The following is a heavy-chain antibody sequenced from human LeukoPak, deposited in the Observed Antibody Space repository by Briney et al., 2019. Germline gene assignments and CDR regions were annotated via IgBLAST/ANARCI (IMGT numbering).Heavy chain of an antibody. CDR1: GYTFTSYA. D-gene: IGHD6-13*01. J-gene: IGHJ5*02. CDR3: ASSSSWFGRNWFDP. V-gene: IGHV7-4-1*02. Sequence: ASVKVSCKASGYTFTSYAMSWVRQAPGQGLEWMGWINTNTGNPTYAQGFTGRFVFSLDTSVSTAYLQISSLKAEDTAVYYCASSSSWFGRNWFDPWGQGTPVTVSS. CDR2: INTNTGNP.